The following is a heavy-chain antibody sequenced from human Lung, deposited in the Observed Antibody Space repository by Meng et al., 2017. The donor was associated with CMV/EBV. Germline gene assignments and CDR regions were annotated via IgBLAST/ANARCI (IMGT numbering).Heavy chain of an antibody. Sequence: SXXVSXKASGGTFSSYTISWVRQAPGQGLEWMGRIIPILGIANYAQKFQGRVTITADKSTSTAYMELSSLRSEDTAVYYCASRYCSSTSCYSGFDYWGPGTXVNGAS. CDR3: ASRYCSSTSCYSGFDY. J-gene: IGHJ4*02. CDR1: GGTFSSYT. V-gene: IGHV1-69*02. D-gene: IGHD2-2*02. CDR2: IIPILGIA.